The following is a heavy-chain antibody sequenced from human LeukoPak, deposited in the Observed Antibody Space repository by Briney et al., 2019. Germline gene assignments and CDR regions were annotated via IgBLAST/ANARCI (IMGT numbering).Heavy chain of an antibody. CDR3: ARLPDIPSKAPAGWYYFDY. CDR2: IYYSGST. V-gene: IGHV4-39*01. J-gene: IGHJ4*02. D-gene: IGHD6-13*01. Sequence: SETLSLTCTVSGGSISSSSYYWGWIRQPPGKGLEWIGSIYYSGSTYYNPSLRGRVTISLDTSKNQFSLKLSSVTAADTAVYYCARLPDIPSKAPAGWYYFDYWGQGTLVTVSS. CDR1: GGSISSSSYY.